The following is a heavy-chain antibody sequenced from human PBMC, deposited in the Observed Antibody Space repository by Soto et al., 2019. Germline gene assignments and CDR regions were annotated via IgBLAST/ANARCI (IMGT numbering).Heavy chain of an antibody. D-gene: IGHD6-13*01. CDR2: INHSGST. J-gene: IGHJ5*02. CDR3: ARGAGYGSSRRWFDP. CDR1: GGSFSGYY. Sequence: QVQLQQWGAGLLKPSETLFLTCAVYGGSFSGYYWSWIRQPPGKGLEWIGEINHSGSTNYNPSLKSRVTISVDTSQTQFSPKLSSVTAADTAVYYCARGAGYGSSRRWFDPWGQGTLVTVSS. V-gene: IGHV4-34*01.